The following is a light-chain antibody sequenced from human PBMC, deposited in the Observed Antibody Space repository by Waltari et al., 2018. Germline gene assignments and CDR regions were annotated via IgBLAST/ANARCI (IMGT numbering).Light chain of an antibody. J-gene: IGKJ3*01. V-gene: IGKV2-28*01. CDR1: QSLLHSDGYNY. CDR2: LGS. CDR3: MQALQTPPFT. Sequence: DIVMTQSPLPLPVLPGEPASVSCRSSQSLLHSDGYNYLDWYLQRPGQSPQPLIYLGSKRASGVPDRFSGSGSGTDFTLKISRVEAEDVGVYYCMQALQTPPFTFGPGTKVDIK.